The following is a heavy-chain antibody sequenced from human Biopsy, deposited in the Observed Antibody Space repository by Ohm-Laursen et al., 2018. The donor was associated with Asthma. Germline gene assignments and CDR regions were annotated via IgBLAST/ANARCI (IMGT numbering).Heavy chain of an antibody. CDR1: GGMFGNYA. D-gene: IGHD6-19*01. J-gene: IGHJ6*02. Sequence: SLVKVSCKASGGMFGNYAISWVRQAPGQGLEWLGGIMTVFGTTNYAQKFQGRVTITADESTSTAYMEVTSLRSEDTAIYYCARCQVGYSSGWSLLLKKIYYSGMDVWGQGTAVTVSS. CDR3: ARCQVGYSSGWSLLLKKIYYSGMDV. V-gene: IGHV1-69*01. CDR2: IMTVFGTT.